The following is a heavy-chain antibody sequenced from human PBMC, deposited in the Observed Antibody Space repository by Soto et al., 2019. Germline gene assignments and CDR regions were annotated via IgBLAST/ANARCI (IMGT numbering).Heavy chain of an antibody. CDR2: ISGNGGNT. Sequence: EVQLLESGGGLVQPGGSLRLSCAASGFTFNNYAMSWVRQAPGKGLEWVSSISGNGGNTYYADPVKGRFTVSRDTSWNTLYLQTNGLRAEDTAVYYCVKEQGFRAFDYWGQGILVTVSS. J-gene: IGHJ4*02. CDR1: GFTFNNYA. D-gene: IGHD2-21*01. V-gene: IGHV3-23*01. CDR3: VKEQGFRAFDY.